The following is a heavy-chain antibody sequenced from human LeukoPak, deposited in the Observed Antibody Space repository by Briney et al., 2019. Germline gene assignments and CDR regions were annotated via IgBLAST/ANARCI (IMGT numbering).Heavy chain of an antibody. CDR2: ISWDSGSS. J-gene: IGHJ3*01. V-gene: IGHV3-9*01. CDR1: GFSLDDYA. Sequence: GGSLRLSCAASGFSLDDYAMHWVRQAPGKGLAWVSSISWDSGSSVYADSVKGRFTISRDNAKNSLYLQMNSLRPEDTALYYCVKDLRLDLNLDTFDAWGQGTMVTVSS. CDR3: VKDLRLDLNLDTFDA. D-gene: IGHD5-12*01.